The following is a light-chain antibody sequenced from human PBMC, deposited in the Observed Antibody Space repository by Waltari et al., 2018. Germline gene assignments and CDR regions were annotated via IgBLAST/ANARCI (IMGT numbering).Light chain of an antibody. J-gene: IGKJ2*03. V-gene: IGKV2-30*02. Sequence: DVVMTPSLLSLRITTGPPASISCRYSQSLVHSDGNTYLSWYQQKPGQPPRLLIYKVSNRDSGVPDRFSGSGAGTDFTLKISRVEAEDVGFYYCGQGTHWPYSFGQGTKVEIK. CDR1: QSLVHSDGNTY. CDR2: KVS. CDR3: GQGTHWPYS.